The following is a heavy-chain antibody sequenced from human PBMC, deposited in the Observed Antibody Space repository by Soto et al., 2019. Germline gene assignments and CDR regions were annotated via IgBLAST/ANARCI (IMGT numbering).Heavy chain of an antibody. CDR1: GFSLSTSGVG. D-gene: IGHD3-16*01. J-gene: IGHJ3*02. Sequence: QITLKESGPTLVKPTQTLTLTCTFSGFSLSTSGVGVGWIRQPPGKALEWLALIYWDDDKRYSPSLKSRLTITTDNSKSQGVLTMANMHPVDTATYYCAHRPRWGSGDALDIWGQGTMVTVSS. CDR2: IYWDDDK. V-gene: IGHV2-5*02. CDR3: AHRPRWGSGDALDI.